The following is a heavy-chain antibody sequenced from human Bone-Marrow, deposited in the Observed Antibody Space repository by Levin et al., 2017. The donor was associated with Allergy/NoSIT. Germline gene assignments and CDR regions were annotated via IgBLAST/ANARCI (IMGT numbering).Heavy chain of an antibody. V-gene: IGHV3-74*01. Sequence: GGSLRLSCAASGFTFSSHWIHWVRQVPGKGLVWVSRVSRDGTATGYADSVKGRFTISRDNAKNTVYLQMNSLRVEDTAVYYCVRIRERTGSTNDASDFWGQGTMVTVSS. D-gene: IGHD5/OR15-5a*01. J-gene: IGHJ3*01. CDR3: VRIRERTGSTNDASDF. CDR2: VSRDGTAT. CDR1: GFTFSSHW.